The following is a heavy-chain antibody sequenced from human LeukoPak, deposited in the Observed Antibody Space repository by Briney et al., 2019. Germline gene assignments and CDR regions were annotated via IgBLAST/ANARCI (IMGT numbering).Heavy chain of an antibody. V-gene: IGHV1-18*04. CDR1: GYTFTGYY. CDR3: ARDGGVLDY. CDR2: ISTYNGNT. J-gene: IGHJ4*02. Sequence: ASVKVSCKASGYTFTGYYMHWVRQAPGQGLEWMGWISTYNGNTNYAQKLQGRVTMTTDTSTTTADMELRSLRSDDTAVYYCARDGGVLDYWGQGTLVTVSS. D-gene: IGHD3-16*01.